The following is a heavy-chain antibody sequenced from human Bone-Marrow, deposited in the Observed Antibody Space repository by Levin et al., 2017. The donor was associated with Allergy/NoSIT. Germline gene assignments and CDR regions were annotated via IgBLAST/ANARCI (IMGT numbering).Heavy chain of an antibody. CDR3: ATRRRGSGWDQGPPYYFDN. Sequence: ASVKVSCKASGYTFSNYALNWVRQRPGQGLEWMGWTNTNADDPTYAPGFTGRFEFSLDTSVTTAYLQISGLKADDTAVYYCATRRRGSGWDQGPPYYFDNWGQGTLVNVSS. V-gene: IGHV7-4-1*02. D-gene: IGHD6-19*01. J-gene: IGHJ4*02. CDR1: GYTFSNYA. CDR2: TNTNADDP.